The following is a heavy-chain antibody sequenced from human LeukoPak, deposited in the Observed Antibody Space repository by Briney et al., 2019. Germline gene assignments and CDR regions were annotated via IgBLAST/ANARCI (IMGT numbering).Heavy chain of an antibody. Sequence: GGSLGLSCAASGFTVSSNYMSWVRQAPGKGLEWVSVIYSGGSTYYADSVKGRFTISRDNSKNTLYLQMNSLRAEDTAVYYCARETFGGPFDYWGQGTLVTVSS. D-gene: IGHD3-16*01. CDR2: IYSGGST. CDR1: GFTVSSNY. CDR3: ARETFGGPFDY. V-gene: IGHV3-53*01. J-gene: IGHJ4*02.